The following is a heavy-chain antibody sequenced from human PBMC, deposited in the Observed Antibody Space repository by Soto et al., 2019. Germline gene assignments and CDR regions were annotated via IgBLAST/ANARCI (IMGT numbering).Heavy chain of an antibody. CDR2: TYYRSKWYN. Sequence: PSQSLSLTCAISGDSVSSNSAALNWVRQSPSRGLEWLGRTYYRSKWYNDYAFSRESRITIDPDTSKNQPSLQLNSVTPEDSAVYYCSRAGYASGSPYGMSVWGQGTMVTVSS. J-gene: IGHJ6*02. CDR1: GDSVSSNSAA. D-gene: IGHD3-22*01. CDR3: SRAGYASGSPYGMSV. V-gene: IGHV6-1*01.